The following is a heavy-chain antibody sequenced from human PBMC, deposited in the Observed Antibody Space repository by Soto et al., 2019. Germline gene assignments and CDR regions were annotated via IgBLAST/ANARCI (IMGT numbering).Heavy chain of an antibody. CDR1: GGSISSGGYS. CDR2: IYYSGST. Sequence: SETLSLTCAVSGGSISSGGYSWSWIRQPPGKGLEWIGYIYYSGSTYYNPSLKSRVTISVDTSKNQFSLKLSSVTAADTAVYYCAKGGGGTTAIGSTRDYYYGMDVWGQGTTVTVSS. V-gene: IGHV4-30-2*05. CDR3: AKGGGGTTAIGSTRDYYYGMDV. J-gene: IGHJ6*02. D-gene: IGHD1-7*01.